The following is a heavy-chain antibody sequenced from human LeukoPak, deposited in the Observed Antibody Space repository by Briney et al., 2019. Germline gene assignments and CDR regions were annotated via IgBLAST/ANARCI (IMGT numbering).Heavy chain of an antibody. D-gene: IGHD3-22*01. J-gene: IGHJ3*02. CDR3: AKTDLEDYYDSSGYYSI. CDR2: ISWNSGSI. CDR1: GFTFSSYS. V-gene: IGHV3-9*01. Sequence: GGSLRLSCAASGFTFSSYSMNWVRQAPGKGLEWVSGISWNSGSIGYADSVKGRFTISRDNAKNSLYLQMNSLRAEDTALYYCAKTDLEDYYDSSGYYSIWGQGTMVTVSS.